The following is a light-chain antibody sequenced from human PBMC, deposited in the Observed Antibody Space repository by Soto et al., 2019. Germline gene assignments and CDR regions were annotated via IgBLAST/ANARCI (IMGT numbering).Light chain of an antibody. Sequence: EIVLTQSPGTLSLSPGERATLSCRASQSVAKNYLAWYQQKPGQAPRLLIYGPSSRATGIPDRFSGSGSGTDFTLTISRLEPEDFAVYYCHKYASSPQTFGQGTKVEIK. CDR3: HKYASSPQT. J-gene: IGKJ1*01. CDR2: GPS. CDR1: QSVAKNY. V-gene: IGKV3-20*01.